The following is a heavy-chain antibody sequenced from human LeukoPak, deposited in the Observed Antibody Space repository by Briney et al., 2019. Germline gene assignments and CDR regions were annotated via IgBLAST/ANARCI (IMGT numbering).Heavy chain of an antibody. V-gene: IGHV3-7*01. J-gene: IGHJ3*02. CDR1: GFTFSSYW. CDR3: AKDSKRWLRREDAFDI. Sequence: PGGSLRLSCAASGFTFSSYWMSWVRQAPGKGLEWVANIKQDGSEKYYVDSVKGRFTISRDNSKNTLYLQMNSPRAEDTAVYYCAKDSKRWLRREDAFDIWGQGTMVTVSS. D-gene: IGHD5-24*01. CDR2: IKQDGSEK.